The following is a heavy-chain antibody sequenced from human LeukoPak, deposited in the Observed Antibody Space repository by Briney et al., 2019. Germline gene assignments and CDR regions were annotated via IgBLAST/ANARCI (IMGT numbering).Heavy chain of an antibody. CDR2: ISAYNGNT. V-gene: IGHV1-18*01. CDR3: ARVGSVVPAAAYWFDP. D-gene: IGHD2-2*01. Sequence: ASVKVSCKASGYTFTSYGISWVRQAPGQGLEWMGWISAYNGNTNYAQKLQGRVTMTTDTSTSTAYMELRSLRSDDTAVYYCARVGSVVPAAAYWFDPWGQGTLVTVSS. CDR1: GYTFTSYG. J-gene: IGHJ5*02.